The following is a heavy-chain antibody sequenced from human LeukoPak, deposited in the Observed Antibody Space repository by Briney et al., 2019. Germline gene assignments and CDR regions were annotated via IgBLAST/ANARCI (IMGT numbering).Heavy chain of an antibody. CDR3: ARGLLGAPTSYFDF. Sequence: GGSLRLSCAASGFTFSSNAMHWVRQAPGKGLEWVAVITYDGSNKYYADSVKGRFTISRDNSKNTLYLQMNSLRAEDTAVYYCARGLLGAPTSYFDFWGQGTLVTVSS. CDR2: ITYDGSNK. J-gene: IGHJ4*02. V-gene: IGHV3-30-3*01. D-gene: IGHD1-26*01. CDR1: GFTFSSNA.